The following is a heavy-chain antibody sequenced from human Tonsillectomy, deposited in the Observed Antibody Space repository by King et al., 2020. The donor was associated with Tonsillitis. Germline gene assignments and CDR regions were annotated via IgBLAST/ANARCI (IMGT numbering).Heavy chain of an antibody. CDR2: ISNDGTNQ. Sequence: VQLVESGGGVVQPGRSLRLSCAASGFTFSSYAMHWVRQAPGMGLEWVALISNDGTNQYYADSMQGRFTISRDNSKNTLFLQLHSLRADDTALYYCARQREIYGSGSFALGSWGQGTLVTVSS. CDR1: GFTFSSYA. J-gene: IGHJ5*01. CDR3: ARQREIYGSGSFALGS. V-gene: IGHV3-30-3*01. D-gene: IGHD3-10*01.